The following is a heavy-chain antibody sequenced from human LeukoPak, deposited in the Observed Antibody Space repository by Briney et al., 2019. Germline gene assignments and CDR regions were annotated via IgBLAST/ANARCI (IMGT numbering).Heavy chain of an antibody. CDR1: GYTFADYY. CDR2: INPNSGDT. V-gene: IGHV1-2*02. Sequence: ASVKVSCTASGYTFADYYMNWVRQAPGQGLEWLGWINPNSGDTNYAQRFQGRVTMARDASISTVYMGLTRLISDDTAVYYCARVQGYDDDSFVGFSSPDDAFAIWGQGTLVTVSS. CDR3: ARVQGYDDDSFVGFSSPDDAFAI. J-gene: IGHJ3*02. D-gene: IGHD3-3*01.